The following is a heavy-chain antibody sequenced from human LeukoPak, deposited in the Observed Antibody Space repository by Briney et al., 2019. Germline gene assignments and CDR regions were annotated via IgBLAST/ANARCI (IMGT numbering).Heavy chain of an antibody. J-gene: IGHJ4*02. V-gene: IGHV3-23*01. CDR3: ARGGHDFNPFYW. Sequence: GGSLRLSCAASGFSFSIYAMGWVRQAPGQGLEWVSSIKNGGNDPFYADSVKGRFTISRDNSKNTLFLQLSSLRAEDSAVYYCARGGHDFNPFYWWGQGTLVTVSS. CDR2: IKNGGNDP. CDR1: GFSFSIYA. D-gene: IGHD2-21*02.